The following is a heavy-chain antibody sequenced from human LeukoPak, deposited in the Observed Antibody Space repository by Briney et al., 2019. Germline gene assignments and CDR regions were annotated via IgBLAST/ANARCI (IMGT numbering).Heavy chain of an antibody. CDR3: ARGLRLLPPRFDI. Sequence: KPSETLSLTCAVYGGSFSGYYWSWIRQPPGKGLGWIGEINHSGSTNYNPSLKSRVTISVDTSKNQFSLKLSSVTAADTAVYYCARGLRLLPPRFDIWGQGTMVTVSS. V-gene: IGHV4-34*01. CDR1: GGSFSGYY. J-gene: IGHJ3*02. CDR2: INHSGST. D-gene: IGHD2-15*01.